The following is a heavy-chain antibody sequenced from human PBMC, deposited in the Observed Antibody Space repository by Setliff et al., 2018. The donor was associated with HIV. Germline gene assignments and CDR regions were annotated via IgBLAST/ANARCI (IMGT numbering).Heavy chain of an antibody. CDR3: IKDRSAFDTFDI. Sequence: PGGSLRLSCATSRFSFSTFWMTWVRQAPGKGLEWIANINEDGNKKYHAGSVWGRFTISRDNAKNSLYLLMSSLRADDTAQYYCIKDRSAFDTFDIWGQGTMVTVSS. V-gene: IGHV3-7*03. CDR2: INEDGNKK. J-gene: IGHJ3*02. D-gene: IGHD3-22*01. CDR1: RFSFSTFW.